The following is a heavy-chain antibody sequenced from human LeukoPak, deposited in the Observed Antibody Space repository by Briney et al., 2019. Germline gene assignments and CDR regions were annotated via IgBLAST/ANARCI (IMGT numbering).Heavy chain of an antibody. CDR2: IYTSGST. V-gene: IGHV4-4*09. D-gene: IGHD3-22*01. CDR3: ARFSYDSFDY. CDR1: GGSISSYY. J-gene: IGHJ4*02. Sequence: SETLSLTCTVSGGSISSYYWSWIRQPPGKGLEWIGYIYTSGSTNYNPSLKSRVTISVDTSKNQFSLKLSSVTAVDTAVYYCARFSYDSFDYWGQGTLVTVSS.